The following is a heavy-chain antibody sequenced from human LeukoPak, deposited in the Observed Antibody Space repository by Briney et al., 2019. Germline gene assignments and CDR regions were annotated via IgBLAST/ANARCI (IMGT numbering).Heavy chain of an antibody. Sequence: PGGSLRLSCAASGFTFSSYAMSWVRQAPGKGLDWVSTISGSGGSTYYVDSVKGRFTISRDNSKNTLYLQMNSLRAEDTAVYYCVRYYDSSGYYYYWGQGTLVTVSS. CDR3: VRYYDSSGYYYY. J-gene: IGHJ4*02. CDR1: GFTFSSYA. CDR2: ISGSGGST. V-gene: IGHV3-23*01. D-gene: IGHD3-22*01.